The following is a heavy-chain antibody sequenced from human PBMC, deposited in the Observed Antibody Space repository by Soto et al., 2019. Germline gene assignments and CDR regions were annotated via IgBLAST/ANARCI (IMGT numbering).Heavy chain of an antibody. CDR3: AKTIRSYGYSFPYYYYGMDV. Sequence: QVQLVESGGGVVQPGRSLRLSCAASGFTFSSYGMHWVRQAPGKGLEWVAVISYDGSNKYYADSVKGRFTISRDNSKNTLYLQMNSLRAEDTAVYYCAKTIRSYGYSFPYYYYGMDVWGQGTTVTVSS. CDR2: ISYDGSNK. CDR1: GFTFSSYG. D-gene: IGHD5-18*01. J-gene: IGHJ6*02. V-gene: IGHV3-30*18.